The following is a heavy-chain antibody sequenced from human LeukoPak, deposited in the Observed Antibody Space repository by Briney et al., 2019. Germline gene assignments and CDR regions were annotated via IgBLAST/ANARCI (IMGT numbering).Heavy chain of an antibody. D-gene: IGHD3-22*01. CDR2: IYYSGST. V-gene: IGHV4-59*08. J-gene: IGHJ2*01. CDR3: ATYREYYYDSSGPGYFDL. CDR1: GGSISSYY. Sequence: SETLSLTCTVSGGSISSYYWSWIRQPPGKGLEWIGYIYYSGSTNYNPSLKSRVTISVDTSKNQFSLKLSSVTAADTAVYYCATYREYYYDSSGPGYFDLWGRGTLVTVSS.